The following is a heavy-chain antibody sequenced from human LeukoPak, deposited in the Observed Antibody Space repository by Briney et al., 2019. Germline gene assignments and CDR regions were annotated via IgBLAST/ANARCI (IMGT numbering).Heavy chain of an antibody. Sequence: GSLRLSCAASGFTFSSYAMHWVRQAPGKGLEWVAVISHDGSNKYYADSVKGRFTISRDNSKNTLYLQMNSLRAEDTAVYYCARDLGGYSGYDFVDYWGQGTLVTVSS. V-gene: IGHV3-30-3*01. CDR1: GFTFSSYA. CDR3: ARDLGGYSGYDFVDY. CDR2: ISHDGSNK. J-gene: IGHJ4*02. D-gene: IGHD5-12*01.